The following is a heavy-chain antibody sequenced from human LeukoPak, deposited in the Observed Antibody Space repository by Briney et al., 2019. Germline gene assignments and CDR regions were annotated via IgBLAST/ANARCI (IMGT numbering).Heavy chain of an antibody. CDR1: GFTFSSYA. D-gene: IGHD2-2*01. J-gene: IGHJ4*02. CDR2: ISGSGYNT. Sequence: SGGSLRLSCAVSGFTFSSYAISWVRQAPGTGLQWVSAISGSGYNTYYADSVKGRFTISRDNSKSTLYLQMDSLRAEDTAVYYCARDAYCTSASCRRDFDSWGQGALVTVSS. CDR3: ARDAYCTSASCRRDFDS. V-gene: IGHV3-23*01.